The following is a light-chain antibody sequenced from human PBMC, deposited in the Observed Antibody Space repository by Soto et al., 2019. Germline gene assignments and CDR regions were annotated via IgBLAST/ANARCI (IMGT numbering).Light chain of an antibody. J-gene: IGKJ1*01. Sequence: DIQMTQSPSTLSASVGDRVTITCRASQSISSWLAWYQQKPGKAPKLLIYDASSLESGVPSRFSGSGSGTEFTLTIRSLQPAGFATYYYQQYNSYPWTFGQGTKVEIK. CDR3: QQYNSYPWT. CDR1: QSISSW. V-gene: IGKV1-5*01. CDR2: DAS.